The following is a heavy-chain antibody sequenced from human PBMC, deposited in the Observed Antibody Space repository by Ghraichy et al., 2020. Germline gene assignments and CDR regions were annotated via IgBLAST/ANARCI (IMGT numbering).Heavy chain of an antibody. D-gene: IGHD6-19*01. V-gene: IGHV3-30-3*01. CDR1: GFTFSSYA. CDR3: AREHSSGWERYFDL. Sequence: GGSLRLSCAASGFTFSSYAIHWVRQAPGKGLEWVAVISYDGSNKYYADSVKGRFTISRDTSKNTLYLQMNSLRAEDTAVYYCAREHSSGWERYFDLWGRGALVTVSS. J-gene: IGHJ2*01. CDR2: ISYDGSNK.